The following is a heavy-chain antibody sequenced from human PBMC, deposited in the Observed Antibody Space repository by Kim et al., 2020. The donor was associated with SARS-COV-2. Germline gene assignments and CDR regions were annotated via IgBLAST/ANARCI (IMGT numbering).Heavy chain of an antibody. Sequence: SVKVSCKASGGTFSSYAISWVRQAPGQGLEWMGGIIPIFGTANYAQKFQGRVTITADESTSTAYMELSSLRSEDTAVYYCARDPREYDFWSVHPGYYYYGMDVWGQGTTVTVSS. CDR1: GGTFSSYA. J-gene: IGHJ6*02. CDR3: ARDPREYDFWSVHPGYYYYGMDV. D-gene: IGHD3-3*01. V-gene: IGHV1-69*13. CDR2: IIPIFGTA.